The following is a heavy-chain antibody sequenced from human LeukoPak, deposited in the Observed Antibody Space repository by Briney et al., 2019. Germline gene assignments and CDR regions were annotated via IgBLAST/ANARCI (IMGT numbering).Heavy chain of an antibody. J-gene: IGHJ4*02. CDR3: ARGYSYYFDY. CDR2: IYSSGST. D-gene: IGHD5-18*01. Sequence: PSETLSLTCTVSGGSISSYYWSWIRQPPGKGLEWIGYIYSSGSTNYNPSLKSRVTKSVDTSKSQFSLKLSSVSAADTAVYYCARGYSYYFDYWGQGTLVTVSS. CDR1: GGSISSYY. V-gene: IGHV4-59*01.